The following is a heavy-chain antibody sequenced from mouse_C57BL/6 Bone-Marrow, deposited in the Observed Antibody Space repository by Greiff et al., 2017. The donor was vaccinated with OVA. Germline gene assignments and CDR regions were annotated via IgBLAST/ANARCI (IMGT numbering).Heavy chain of an antibody. Sequence: VQLQQPGAELVKPGASVKLSCKASGYTFTSYWMQWVKQRPGQGLEWIGETDPSDSYTNYNQKFKGKATLTVDTSSSTAYMQLSSLTSEDSAVYYCARWDYDYDYFDYWGQGTTLTVSS. CDR2: TDPSDSYT. CDR1: GYTFTSYW. D-gene: IGHD2-4*01. CDR3: ARWDYDYDYFDY. V-gene: IGHV1-50*01. J-gene: IGHJ2*01.